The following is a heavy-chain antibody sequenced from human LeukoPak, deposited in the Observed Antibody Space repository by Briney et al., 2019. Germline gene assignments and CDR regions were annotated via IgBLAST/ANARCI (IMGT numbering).Heavy chain of an antibody. CDR3: AKVGIGSRDGYFDY. J-gene: IGHJ4*02. D-gene: IGHD6-13*01. V-gene: IGHV3-48*01. CDR1: GFTFSSYS. CDR2: ISSSSGTI. Sequence: GGSLRLSCAASGFTFSSYSMNWVRQAPGKGLEWVSYISSSSGTIYYADSVKGRFTISRDNSMNTLYLQMNSLRAEDTAVYYCAKVGIGSRDGYFDYWGQGTLVTVSS.